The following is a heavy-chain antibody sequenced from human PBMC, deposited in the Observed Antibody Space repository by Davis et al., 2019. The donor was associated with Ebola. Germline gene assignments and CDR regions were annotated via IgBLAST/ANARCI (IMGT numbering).Heavy chain of an antibody. V-gene: IGHV1-69*13. D-gene: IGHD2-15*01. CDR2: IIPIFGTA. Sequence: AASVKVSCKASGGTFSSYAISWVRQAPGQGLEWMGGIIPIFGTANYAQKFQGRVTITADESTSTAYMELRSLRSDDTAVYYCARVDSCSGGSCFYYYYYGMDVWGQGTTVTVSS. CDR3: ARVDSCSGGSCFYYYYYGMDV. CDR1: GGTFSSYA. J-gene: IGHJ6*02.